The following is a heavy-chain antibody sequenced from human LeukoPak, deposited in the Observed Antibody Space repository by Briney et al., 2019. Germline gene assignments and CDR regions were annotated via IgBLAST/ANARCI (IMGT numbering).Heavy chain of an antibody. V-gene: IGHV7-4-1*02. D-gene: IGHD6-13*01. Sequence: GASVKVSCKASGYTFTSYAMNWVRQAPGRGLEWMGWINTNTGNPTYAQGFTGRFVFSLDTSVSTAYLQISSPKAEDTAVYYCAREPLSSSWSYYYYYGMDVWGQGTTVTVSS. CDR1: GYTFTSYA. CDR3: AREPLSSSWSYYYYYGMDV. CDR2: INTNTGNP. J-gene: IGHJ6*02.